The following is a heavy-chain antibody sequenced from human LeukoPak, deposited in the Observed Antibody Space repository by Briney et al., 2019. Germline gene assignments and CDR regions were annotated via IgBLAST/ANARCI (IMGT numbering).Heavy chain of an antibody. CDR3: AKLRIAVAGSPRSYFDY. CDR1: GFTFSSYA. Sequence: PGGSLRLSCAASGFTFSSYAMSWVRQAPGKGLEWVSAISGSGGGTYYADSVKGRFTISRDNSKNTLYLQMNSLRAEDTAVYYCAKLRIAVAGSPRSYFDYWGQGTLVTVSS. D-gene: IGHD6-19*01. CDR2: ISGSGGGT. J-gene: IGHJ4*02. V-gene: IGHV3-23*01.